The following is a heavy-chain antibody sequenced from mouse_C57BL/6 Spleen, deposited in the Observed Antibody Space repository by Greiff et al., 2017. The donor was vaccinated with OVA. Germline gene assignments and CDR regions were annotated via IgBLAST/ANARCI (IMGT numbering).Heavy chain of an antibody. CDR2: IDPETGGT. Sequence: QVQLQQSGAELVRPGASVTLSCKASGYTFTDYEMHWVKQTPVHGLEWIGAIDPETGGTAYNQKFKGKAILTADKSSSTAYMELRSLTSEDSAVYYCTRGGMATTGFSYWGQGTLVTVSA. D-gene: IGHD2-12*01. J-gene: IGHJ3*01. CDR1: GYTFTDYE. CDR3: TRGGMATTGFSY. V-gene: IGHV1-15*01.